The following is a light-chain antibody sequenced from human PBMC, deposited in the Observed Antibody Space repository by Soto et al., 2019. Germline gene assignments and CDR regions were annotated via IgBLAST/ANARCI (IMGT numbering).Light chain of an antibody. CDR1: QSVSSD. CDR3: QQYDSYPLT. Sequence: EIVMTQSPATLSVSPGERATLSCRASQSVSSDLAWYEQKPGQAPRLLIYGASTGATGIPARFSGSGSGTEFTLTISSLQPEDFATYYCQQYDSYPLTFRGGTKVDIK. V-gene: IGKV3-15*01. CDR2: GAS. J-gene: IGKJ4*01.